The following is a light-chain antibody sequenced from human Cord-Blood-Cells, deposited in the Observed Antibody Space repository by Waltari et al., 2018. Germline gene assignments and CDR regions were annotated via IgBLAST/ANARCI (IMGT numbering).Light chain of an antibody. J-gene: IGKJ4*01. CDR1: QGVSSY. CDR2: DAS. Sequence: EIVLTQSPATLSLSPGERATLSCRASQGVSSYLAWYQQKPGQAPRLLIYDASNRATGIPARFGGSGSGTDFTLTISSLEPEDFAVYYCQQRSNFGGGTKVEIK. CDR3: QQRSN. V-gene: IGKV3-11*01.